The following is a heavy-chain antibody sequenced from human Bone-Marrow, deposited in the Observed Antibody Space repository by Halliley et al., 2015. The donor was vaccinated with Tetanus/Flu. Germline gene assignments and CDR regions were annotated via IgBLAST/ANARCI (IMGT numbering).Heavy chain of an antibody. CDR3: ARAKSHCSRSICYAVEFDP. J-gene: IGHJ5*02. CDR2: IYYSGST. D-gene: IGHD2-2*01. V-gene: IGHV4-30-4*01. Sequence: YIYYSGSTYYKASLKNRLTISVDTSKNQFSLRLSAGTAADTAIYYCARAKSHCSRSICYAVEFDPWGQGTLVSVSS.